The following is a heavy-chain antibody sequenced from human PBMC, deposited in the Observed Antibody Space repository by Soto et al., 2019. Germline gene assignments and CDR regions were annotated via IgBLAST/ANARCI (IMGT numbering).Heavy chain of an antibody. CDR1: GFTFSSYG. D-gene: IGHD2-15*01. V-gene: IGHV3-30*18. J-gene: IGHJ6*02. Sequence: QVQLVESGGGVVQPGRSLRLSCAASGFTFSSYGMHWVRQAPGKGLEWVAVISYDGSNKYYADSVKGRFTISRDNSKNPRYLQRNSLGAEDTAVYYCAKYLVEMARMYDGMDVWGQGTTVTVSS. CDR2: ISYDGSNK. CDR3: AKYLVEMARMYDGMDV.